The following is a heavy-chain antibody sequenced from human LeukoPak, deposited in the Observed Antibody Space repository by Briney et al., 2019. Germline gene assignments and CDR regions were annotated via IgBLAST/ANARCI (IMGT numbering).Heavy chain of an antibody. CDR3: AREVAVGYDY. J-gene: IGHJ4*02. V-gene: IGHV4-59*01. CDR2: IYYSGST. CDR1: GGSISIYC. D-gene: IGHD6-19*01. Sequence: TSETLSLTCAVSGGSISIYCWSWIRQPPGKGLEWIGYIYYSGSTNYNPSLKSRVTISVDTSKNQFSLKLSSVPAAETAVYYCAREVAVGYDYSGQRALGTVSP.